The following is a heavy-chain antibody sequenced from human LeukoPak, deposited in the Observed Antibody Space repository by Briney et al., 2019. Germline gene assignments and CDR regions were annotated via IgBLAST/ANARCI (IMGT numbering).Heavy chain of an antibody. V-gene: IGHV4-59*01. CDR2: IYYSGST. D-gene: IGHD4-17*01. CDR3: ARDRYGDYDYYYMDV. Sequence: SETLSLTCAVYGGSFSSYYWSWIRQPPGKGLEWIGYIYYSGSTNYNPSLKSRVTISVDTSKNQFSLKLSSVTAADTAVYYCARDRYGDYDYYYMDVWGKGTTVTVSS. J-gene: IGHJ6*03. CDR1: GGSFSSYY.